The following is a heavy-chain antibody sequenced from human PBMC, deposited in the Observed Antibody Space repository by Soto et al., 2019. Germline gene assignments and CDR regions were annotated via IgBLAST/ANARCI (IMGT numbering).Heavy chain of an antibody. D-gene: IGHD2-21*01. CDR1: GGSLRSGGHY. Sequence: SETLSLTCSASGGSLRSGGHYWSWIRQSPGKGLEWIGYTYNRGSTSYNPSLRSRVSISQDTSKNRFSLTLASVTGADSAVYFCARFTVVVPPAAPGDSHYSMNVWGQGTTVTVSS. CDR3: ARFTVVVPPAAPGDSHYSMNV. CDR2: TYNRGST. V-gene: IGHV4-30-4*01. J-gene: IGHJ6*02.